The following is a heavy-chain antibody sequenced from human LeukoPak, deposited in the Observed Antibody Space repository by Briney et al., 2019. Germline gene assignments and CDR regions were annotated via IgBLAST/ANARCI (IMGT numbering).Heavy chain of an antibody. CDR3: ARAPRGGMVTQFDY. V-gene: IGHV4-59*01. D-gene: IGHD2-21*02. CDR2: IYYSGST. J-gene: IGHJ4*02. Sequence: SETLSLTCTVSGGSISSYYWSWIRQPPGKGLEWIGYIYYSGSTNYNPSLKSPVTMSVDTSKNQFSLKLTSVTAADTAVYYCARAPRGGMVTQFDYWGQGTLVTVSS. CDR1: GGSISSYY.